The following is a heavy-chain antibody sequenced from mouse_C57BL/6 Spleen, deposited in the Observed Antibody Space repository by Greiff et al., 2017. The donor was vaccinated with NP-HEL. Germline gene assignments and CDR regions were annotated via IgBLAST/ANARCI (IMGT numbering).Heavy chain of an antibody. V-gene: IGHV1-69*01. Sequence: QVQLQQPGAELVMPGASVKLSCKASGYTFTSYWMHWVKQRPGQGLEWIGEIDPSDSYTNYTQKFKGKSTLTVDKSSSTAYMQLSSLTSEDSAVYYCARWDTTVAFDYWGQGTTLTVSS. CDR2: IDPSDSYT. CDR3: ARWDTTVAFDY. D-gene: IGHD1-1*01. J-gene: IGHJ2*01. CDR1: GYTFTSYW.